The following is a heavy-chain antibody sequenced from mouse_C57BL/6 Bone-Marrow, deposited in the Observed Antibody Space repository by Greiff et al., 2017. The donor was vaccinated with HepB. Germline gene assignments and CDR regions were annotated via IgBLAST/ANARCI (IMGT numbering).Heavy chain of an antibody. V-gene: IGHV1-78*01. D-gene: IGHD1-1*01. J-gene: IGHJ2*01. CDR2: IYPRDGST. CDR3: ARAPYYGSSLYYFDY. CDR1: GYTFTDHT. Sequence: QVQLQQSDAELVKPGASVKISCKVSGYTFTDHTIHWMKQRPEQGLEWIGYIYPRDGSTKYNEKFKGKATLTADKSSSTAYMQLNSLTSEDSAVYFCARAPYYGSSLYYFDYWGQGTTLTVSS.